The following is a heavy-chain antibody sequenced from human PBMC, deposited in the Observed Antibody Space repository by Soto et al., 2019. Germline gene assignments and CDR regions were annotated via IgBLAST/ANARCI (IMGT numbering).Heavy chain of an antibody. CDR3: AKHFDSSGYTVPYYFDY. J-gene: IGHJ4*02. CDR2: ISGSGGST. CDR1: GFTFSIYA. V-gene: IGHV3-23*01. D-gene: IGHD3-22*01. Sequence: GESLKLSCAASGFTFSIYAMSWVLQAPGKGLEWVSGISGSGGSTYYADSVKGRFTISRENSKNTLYLQMNSLRPENTAVYYCAKHFDSSGYTVPYYFDYGGQGTLVPVSS.